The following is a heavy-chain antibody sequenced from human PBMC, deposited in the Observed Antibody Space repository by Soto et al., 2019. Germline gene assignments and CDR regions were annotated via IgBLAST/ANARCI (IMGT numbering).Heavy chain of an antibody. J-gene: IGHJ1*01. CDR3: AKDRIAAAHNSNHDEYFQH. Sequence: EVQLLESGGGLVQPGGSLRLSCAASGFTFSSYAMSWVRQAPGKGLEWVSAISGSGGSTYYADSVKGRFTISRDKSKNTMNIQMNSLRAEDTAVYYCAKDRIAAAHNSNHDEYFQHWGQGTLVTVSS. CDR2: ISGSGGST. D-gene: IGHD6-13*01. V-gene: IGHV3-23*01. CDR1: GFTFSSYA.